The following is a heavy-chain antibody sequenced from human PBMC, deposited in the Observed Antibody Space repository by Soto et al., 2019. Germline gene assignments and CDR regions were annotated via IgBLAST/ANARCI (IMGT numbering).Heavy chain of an antibody. J-gene: IGHJ6*02. CDR2: ISYDGSNK. V-gene: IGHV3-30*18. CDR1: GFTFSTYG. D-gene: IGHD2-2*01. CDR3: AKGQHCSTTSYYFYYSGTYV. Sequence: QVQLVESGGGVVQPGRSLRLSCAASGFTFSTYGMHWVREATGKGLEWVAVISYDGSNKYYADSVKGRFTISRDNSKSTLYQQMNSLRAEDTAVNHCAKGQHCSTTSYYFYYSGTYVWGQVITLTVSS.